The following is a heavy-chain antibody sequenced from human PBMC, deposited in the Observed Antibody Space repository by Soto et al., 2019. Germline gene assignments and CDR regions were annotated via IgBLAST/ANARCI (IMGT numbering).Heavy chain of an antibody. D-gene: IGHD3-22*01. V-gene: IGHV3-53*04. CDR1: GCTVSSNY. CDR2: IYSGGST. Sequence: SGGSLRLSCAASGCTVSSNYMSWVRQAPGKGLEWVSVIYSGGSTYYADSVKGRFTISRHNSKNTLYLQMNSLRAEDTAVYYCAREDSLRSVYWGQGTLVTVSS. J-gene: IGHJ4*02. CDR3: AREDSLRSVY.